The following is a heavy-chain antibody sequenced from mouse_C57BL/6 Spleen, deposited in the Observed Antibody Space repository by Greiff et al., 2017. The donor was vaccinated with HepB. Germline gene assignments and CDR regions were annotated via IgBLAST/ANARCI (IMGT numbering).Heavy chain of an antibody. CDR1: GYAFTNYL. V-gene: IGHV1-54*01. CDR2: INPGSGGT. J-gene: IGHJ4*01. Sequence: QVQLQLSGAELVRPGTSVKVSCKASGYAFTNYLIEWVKQRPGQGLEWIGVINPGSGGTNYNEKFKGKATLTADKSSSTAYMQLSSLTSEDSAVYFCARYWNYAMDYWGQGTSVTVSS. D-gene: IGHD4-1*01. CDR3: ARYWNYAMDY.